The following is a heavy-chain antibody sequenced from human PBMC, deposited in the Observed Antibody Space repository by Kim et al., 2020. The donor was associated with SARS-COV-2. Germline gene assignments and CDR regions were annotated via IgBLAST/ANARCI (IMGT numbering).Heavy chain of an antibody. V-gene: IGHV3-9*01. D-gene: IGHD2-2*01. Sequence: GGSLRLSCAASGFTFGDYAMHWVRQAPGKGLEWVSGISWNSGSIGYADSVKGRFTISRDNAKNSLYLQMNSLRAEDTALYYCATWADVDCSSTSCSLPVDPWGQGTLVTVST. CDR1: GFTFGDYA. CDR2: ISWNSGSI. J-gene: IGHJ5*02. CDR3: ATWADVDCSSTSCSLPVDP.